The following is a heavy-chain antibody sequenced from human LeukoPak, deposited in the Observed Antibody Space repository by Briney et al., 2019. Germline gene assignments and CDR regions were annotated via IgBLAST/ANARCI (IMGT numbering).Heavy chain of an antibody. CDR1: GFNVSSNH. CDR2: IYGADAA. CDR3: VTSTGQQFIPYDY. Sequence: GGSLRLSCAASGFNVSSNHMTWIRQAPGKGLEWVSLIYGADAAYYAESVRGRFMISRDNLKNTLFLQMNSLRVEDTAVYYCVTSTGQQFIPYDYWGQGTHVTVSS. J-gene: IGHJ4*02. D-gene: IGHD6-13*01. V-gene: IGHV3-66*02.